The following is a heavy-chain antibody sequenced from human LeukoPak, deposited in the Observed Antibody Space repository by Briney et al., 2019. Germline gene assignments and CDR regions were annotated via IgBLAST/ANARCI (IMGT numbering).Heavy chain of an antibody. J-gene: IGHJ4*02. D-gene: IGHD1-26*01. CDR2: ISGTGNNK. V-gene: IGHV3-11*01. CDR1: GFTFSHYY. Sequence: GGSLRLSCVTSGFTFSHYYMTWIRQAPGKGLEWVSYISGTGNNKYYADSVKGRFTISRDNAQNSLYLQMSSLRDEDTAMYYCARDYSESEYFFDYWGQGSLVAVSS. CDR3: ARDYSESEYFFDY.